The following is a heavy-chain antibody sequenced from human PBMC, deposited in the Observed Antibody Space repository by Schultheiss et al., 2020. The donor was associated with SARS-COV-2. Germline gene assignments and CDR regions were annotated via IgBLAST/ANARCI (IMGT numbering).Heavy chain of an antibody. CDR2: IYPGDSDT. CDR1: GYSFTRYW. D-gene: IGHD6-13*01. J-gene: IGHJ4*02. Sequence: GESLKISCKGSGYSFTRYWLGWVRQMPGKGLEWMGIIYPGDSDTRYSPSFQGQVTISADKSISTAYLQWSSLKASDTAMYYCAREPWYSSSWEADYWGQGTLVTVSS. CDR3: AREPWYSSSWEADY. V-gene: IGHV5-51*01.